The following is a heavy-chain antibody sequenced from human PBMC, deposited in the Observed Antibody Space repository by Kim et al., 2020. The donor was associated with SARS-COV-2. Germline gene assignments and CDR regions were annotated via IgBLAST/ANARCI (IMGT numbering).Heavy chain of an antibody. CDR1: GFTFSSYG. Sequence: LSLTCAASGFTFSSYGMHWVRQAPGKGLEWVAVISYDGSNKYYADSVKGRFTISRDNSKNTLYLQMNSLRAEDTAVYYCAKEEGSGYSSGWTYYYYGRDVWGQGTTVTVSS. J-gene: IGHJ6*02. D-gene: IGHD6-19*01. V-gene: IGHV3-30*18. CDR2: ISYDGSNK. CDR3: AKEEGSGYSSGWTYYYYGRDV.